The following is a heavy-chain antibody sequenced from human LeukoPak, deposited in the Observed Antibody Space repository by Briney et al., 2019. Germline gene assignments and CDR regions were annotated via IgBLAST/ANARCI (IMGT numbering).Heavy chain of an antibody. D-gene: IGHD1-1*01. CDR3: ARDAFWNGFDY. J-gene: IGHJ4*02. CDR2: IWYDGSNK. Sequence: PGRSLRLSCAASGFTFSSYGMHWVRQAPGKGLEWVAVIWYDGSNKYYADSVKGRFTISRDNSKNTLYLQMNSLRAEDTAVYYCARDAFWNGFDYWGQGTLVTVSS. V-gene: IGHV3-33*01. CDR1: GFTFSSYG.